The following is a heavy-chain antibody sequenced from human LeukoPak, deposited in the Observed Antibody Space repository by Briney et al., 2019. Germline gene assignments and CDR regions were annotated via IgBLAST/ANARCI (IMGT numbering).Heavy chain of an antibody. CDR2: ISSSSTYI. CDR1: GFTFNSYS. CDR3: ARDQYYDSSGYSNYYYGMDV. Sequence: GGSLRLSCAASGFTFNSYSMNWVRQAPGKGLEWVSSISSSSTYIYYADSMKGRFTISRDNAKNSLYLQMNSLGVEDTAVYYCARDQYYDSSGYSNYYYGMDVWGQGTTVTVSS. J-gene: IGHJ6*02. D-gene: IGHD3-22*01. V-gene: IGHV3-21*01.